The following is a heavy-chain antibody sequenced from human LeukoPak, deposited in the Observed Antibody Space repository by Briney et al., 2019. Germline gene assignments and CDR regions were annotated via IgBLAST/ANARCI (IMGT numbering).Heavy chain of an antibody. Sequence: ASVTVSCKASGYTFTDYYMHWVRQAPGQGLEWMGWINPNSGDTNYAQKFQGSVTMTRDTSISTAYMELSRLRSDDTAVYYCARDRHSYGLVLFDFWGQGTLATVSS. V-gene: IGHV1-2*02. CDR3: ARDRHSYGLVLFDF. CDR2: INPNSGDT. J-gene: IGHJ4*02. D-gene: IGHD5-18*01. CDR1: GYTFTDYY.